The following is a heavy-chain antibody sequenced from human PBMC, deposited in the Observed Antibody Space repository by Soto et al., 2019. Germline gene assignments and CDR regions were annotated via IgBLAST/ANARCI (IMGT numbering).Heavy chain of an antibody. Sequence: ASVKVSCKASGYTFTGYYMHWVRQAPGQGLEWMGWINPNSGGTNYAQKFQGRVTMTRDTSISTAYMELSRLRSDGTAVYYCARGPSYYYDSSGYYPLDYWGQGTLVTVSS. CDR1: GYTFTGYY. V-gene: IGHV1-2*02. CDR3: ARGPSYYYDSSGYYPLDY. CDR2: INPNSGGT. D-gene: IGHD3-22*01. J-gene: IGHJ4*02.